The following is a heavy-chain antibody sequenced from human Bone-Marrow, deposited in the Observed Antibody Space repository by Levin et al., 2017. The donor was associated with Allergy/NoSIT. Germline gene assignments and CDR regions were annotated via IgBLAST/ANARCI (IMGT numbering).Heavy chain of an antibody. J-gene: IGHJ4*02. CDR1: GFTFSTYS. CDR3: ARGGYCSGGSGNCLCDY. CDR2: ISSSSSTI. Sequence: GGSLRLSCAASGFTFSTYSMNWVRQAPGKGLEWVSKISSSSSTIYYADSVKGRFTISRDNAKNSVYLQMNSLRDEDTAVYYCARGGYCSGGSGNCLCDYWGQGTLVTVSS. D-gene: IGHD2-15*01. V-gene: IGHV3-48*02.